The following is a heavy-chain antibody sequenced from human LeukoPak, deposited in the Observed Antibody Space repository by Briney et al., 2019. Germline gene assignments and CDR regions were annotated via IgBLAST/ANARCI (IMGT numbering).Heavy chain of an antibody. V-gene: IGHV1-18*01. CDR2: ISAYNGNT. D-gene: IGHD2-21*01. J-gene: IGHJ6*03. CDR3: ARSRDWSRSHYYYYMDV. CDR1: GYTSTSYG. Sequence: GASVKVSCKASGYTSTSYGISWVRQAPGQGLEWMGWISAYNGNTNYAQKLQGRVTMTTDTSTSTAYMELRSLRSDNTAVYYCARSRDWSRSHYYYYMDVWGKGTTVTVSS.